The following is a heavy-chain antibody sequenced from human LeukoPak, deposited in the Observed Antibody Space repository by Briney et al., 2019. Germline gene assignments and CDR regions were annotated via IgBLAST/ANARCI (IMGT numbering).Heavy chain of an antibody. Sequence: GGSLRLSCAASGSTFSSYRMSWVRQAPGKGLEWVANIKQDGSEKHYVDSVKGRFTISRDNAKNSLYLQMNSLRAEDTAVYYCARVLPYDFWSGYYYFDYWGQGTLVTVSS. CDR2: IKQDGSEK. J-gene: IGHJ4*02. CDR3: ARVLPYDFWSGYYYFDY. D-gene: IGHD3-3*01. CDR1: GSTFSSYR. V-gene: IGHV3-7*01.